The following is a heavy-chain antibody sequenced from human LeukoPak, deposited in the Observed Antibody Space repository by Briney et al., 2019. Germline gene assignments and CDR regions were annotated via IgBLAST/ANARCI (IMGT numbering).Heavy chain of an antibody. CDR3: AREQYQLLYGRVY. J-gene: IGHJ4*02. CDR1: GFTFSSYW. D-gene: IGHD2-2*02. Sequence: GGSLRLSCAASGFTFSSYWMSWVRQAPGKGREWVANIKQDGSEKYYVDSVKGRFTISRDNAKNSLYLQMNSLRAEDTAVYYCAREQYQLLYGRVYWGQGTLVTVSS. V-gene: IGHV3-7*01. CDR2: IKQDGSEK.